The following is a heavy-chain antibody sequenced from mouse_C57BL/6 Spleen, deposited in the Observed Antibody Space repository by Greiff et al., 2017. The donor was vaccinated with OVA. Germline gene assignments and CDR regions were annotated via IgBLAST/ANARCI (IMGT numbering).Heavy chain of an antibody. Sequence: QVQLQQSGAELMKPGASVKLSCKATGYTFTGYWIEWVKQRPGHGLEWIGEILPGSGSTNYNEKFKGKATFTADTSSNTAYMQLSSLTTEDSAIYYGARDYPNYYGSRGYFDYWGQGTTLTVSS. J-gene: IGHJ2*01. V-gene: IGHV1-9*01. CDR3: ARDYPNYYGSRGYFDY. CDR1: GYTFTGYW. CDR2: ILPGSGST. D-gene: IGHD1-1*01.